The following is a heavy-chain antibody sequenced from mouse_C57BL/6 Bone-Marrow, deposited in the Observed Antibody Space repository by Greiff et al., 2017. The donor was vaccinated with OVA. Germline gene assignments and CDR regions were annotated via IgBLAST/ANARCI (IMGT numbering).Heavy chain of an antibody. D-gene: IGHD2-2*01. CDR1: GFNIKNTY. Sequence: EVQLQQSVAELVRPGASVKLSCTASGFNIKNTYMHWVKQRPEQGLEWIGRIDPANGNTKYAPKFQGKATITADPSSNTAYLQLSSLTSEDTAIYCGARFLWLRWGYAFDYWGQGTTLTVSS. V-gene: IGHV14-3*01. J-gene: IGHJ2*01. CDR2: IDPANGNT. CDR3: ARFLWLRWGYAFDY.